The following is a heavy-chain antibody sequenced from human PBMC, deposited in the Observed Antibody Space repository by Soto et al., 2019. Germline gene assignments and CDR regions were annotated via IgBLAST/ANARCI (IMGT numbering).Heavy chain of an antibody. D-gene: IGHD6-19*01. CDR1: GYAFTGYY. J-gene: IGHJ1*01. CDR2: IIPDSGGT. V-gene: IGHV1-2*04. CDR3: VRVGSSGREYFQH. Sequence: QVQLVQSGAEVKKPGASVKVSCKASGYAFTGYYLHWVRQAPGQRLEWMGRIIPDSGGTNYAQKFQRWVSMTRDKSINTAYMELSMLRSDATAVYYCVRVGSSGREYFQHWGQGSLVTVSS.